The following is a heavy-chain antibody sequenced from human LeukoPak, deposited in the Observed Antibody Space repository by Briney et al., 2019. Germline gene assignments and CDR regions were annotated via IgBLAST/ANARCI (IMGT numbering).Heavy chain of an antibody. Sequence: PGGSLRLSCAASGLTVNSNYMNWVRQAPGKGLQWVSVIYSGGTTYYADSVKGRFTISRDNSKNTLYLQMNSLRAEDSAVYYCAKDTSGYYQPFDNWGQGTLVTVSS. CDR2: IYSGGTT. J-gene: IGHJ4*02. CDR1: GLTVNSNY. D-gene: IGHD3-22*01. V-gene: IGHV3-53*01. CDR3: AKDTSGYYQPFDN.